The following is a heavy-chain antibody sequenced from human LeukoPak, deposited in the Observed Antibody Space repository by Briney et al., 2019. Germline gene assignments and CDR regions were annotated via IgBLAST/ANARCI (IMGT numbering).Heavy chain of an antibody. CDR1: GYSFTSYW. V-gene: IGHV5-51*01. CDR3: ARTPGSSDYRGYQYWYFDL. J-gene: IGHJ2*01. Sequence: GESLQISCKGSGYSFTSYWVAWVRQMPGKGLEWMGIIYPGNSDTRYSPSFQGQVTISADKSITTAYLQWSSLTASDTATYYCARTPGSSDYRGYQYWYFDLWGRGTLVTVSS. D-gene: IGHD5-12*01. CDR2: IYPGNSDT.